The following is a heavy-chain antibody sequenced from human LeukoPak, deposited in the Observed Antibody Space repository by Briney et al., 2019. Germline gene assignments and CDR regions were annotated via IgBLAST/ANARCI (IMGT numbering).Heavy chain of an antibody. CDR3: ASHDYGDYNWFDP. CDR1: GGSFSGYY. J-gene: IGHJ5*02. V-gene: IGHV4-34*01. CDR2: INHSGST. D-gene: IGHD4-17*01. Sequence: SETLSLTCAVYGGSFSGYYWSWIRQPPGKGLEWIGEINHSGSTNYNPSLKSRVTISVDTSKNQFSLKLGSVTAADTAVYYCASHDYGDYNWFDPWGQGTLVTVSS.